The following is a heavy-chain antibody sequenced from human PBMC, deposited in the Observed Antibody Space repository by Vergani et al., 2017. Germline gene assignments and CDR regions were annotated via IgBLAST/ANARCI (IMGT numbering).Heavy chain of an antibody. CDR3: AGVGSRGTYPGYYGFDG. J-gene: IGHJ6*02. CDR2: ISAGGGTT. V-gene: IGHV3-23*01. Sequence: EVQLLQSGGGLVQPGGSLRLSCATSGFLFTDYAMTWVRRAPGKGLDWGTAISAGGGTTYYADSVKGRFTVTRDNFKARLHRQLDSLRAEDTAVYFCAGVGSRGTYPGYYGFDGWGRGTTVTVAS. D-gene: IGHD1-26*01. CDR1: GFLFTDYA.